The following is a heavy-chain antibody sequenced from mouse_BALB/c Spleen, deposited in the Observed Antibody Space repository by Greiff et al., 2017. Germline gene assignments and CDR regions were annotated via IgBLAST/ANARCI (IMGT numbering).Heavy chain of an antibody. CDR2: IRNKANGYTT. D-gene: IGHD2-3*01. CDR3: ARVYDCYLMDY. CDR1: GFTFTDYY. J-gene: IGHJ4*01. V-gene: IGHV7-3*02. Sequence: EVKLMESGGGLVQPGGSLRLSCATSGFTFTDYYMSWVRQPPGKALEWLGFIRNKANGYTTEYSASVKGRFTISRDNSQSILYLQMNTLRAEDSATYYCARVYDCYLMDYWGQGTSVTVSS.